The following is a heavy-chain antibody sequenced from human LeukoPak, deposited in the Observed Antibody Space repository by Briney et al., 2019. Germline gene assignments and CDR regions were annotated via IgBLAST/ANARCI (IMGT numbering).Heavy chain of an antibody. CDR1: GFTFSNAW. D-gene: IGHD3-16*01. Sequence: GGSLRLSCAASGFTFSNAWMTWVRQAPGKGLEWVGRIKSKIDGGTTDYAAPVKGRFTVSRDDLKNTLFLQMNSLKTEDTAVYYCTTDMYYDYVWGTYAWGQGTLVTVSS. CDR3: TTDMYYDYVWGTYA. CDR2: IKSKIDGGTT. V-gene: IGHV3-15*01. J-gene: IGHJ5*02.